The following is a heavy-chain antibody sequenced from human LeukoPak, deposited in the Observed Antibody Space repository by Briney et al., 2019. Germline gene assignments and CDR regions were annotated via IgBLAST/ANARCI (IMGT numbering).Heavy chain of an antibody. J-gene: IGHJ4*02. CDR2: IRSKAYGGTT. Sequence: GGSLRLSCAASGFTFSSYWMSWVRQAPGKGLEWVGFIRSKAYGGTTEYAASVKGRFTISRDDSKSIAYLQMNSLKTEDTAVYYCTRDPNYYGSGSFSYWGQGTLVTVSS. D-gene: IGHD3-10*01. V-gene: IGHV3-49*04. CDR3: TRDPNYYGSGSFSY. CDR1: GFTFSSYW.